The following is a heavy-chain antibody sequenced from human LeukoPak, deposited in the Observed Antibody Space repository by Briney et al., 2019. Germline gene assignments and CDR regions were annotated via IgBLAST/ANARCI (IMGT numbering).Heavy chain of an antibody. Sequence: ASVKVSCKVSGYTLTELSMHWVRQAPGKGLEWMGGFDPEDGETIYAQKFQGRVTMTEDTSTDTAYMELSSLRSEDTAVYYCATHPGDSSGPYYGMDVWGQGTTVTVSS. J-gene: IGHJ6*02. CDR3: ATHPGDSSGPYYGMDV. D-gene: IGHD3-22*01. CDR2: FDPEDGET. V-gene: IGHV1-24*01. CDR1: GYTLTELS.